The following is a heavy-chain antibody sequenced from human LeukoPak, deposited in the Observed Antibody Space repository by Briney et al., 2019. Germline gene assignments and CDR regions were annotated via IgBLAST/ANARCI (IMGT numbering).Heavy chain of an antibody. J-gene: IGHJ3*02. CDR1: GGSISSYY. Sequence: SETLSLTCTVSGGSISSYYWSWIRQPPGKGLEWIGYIYYSGSTNYNPSLKSRDTISVDTSKNQFSLKLSSVTAADTAVYYCARARQWLVPHSAFDIRGQGTMVTVSS. V-gene: IGHV4-59*01. CDR2: IYYSGST. CDR3: ARARQWLVPHSAFDI. D-gene: IGHD6-19*01.